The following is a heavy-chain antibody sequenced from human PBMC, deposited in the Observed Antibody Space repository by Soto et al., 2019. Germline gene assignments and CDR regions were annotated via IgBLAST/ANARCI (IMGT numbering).Heavy chain of an antibody. CDR2: INHSGST. CDR3: ARAVVYYYGSGSYLRPRYGMDV. V-gene: IGHV4-34*01. D-gene: IGHD3-10*01. J-gene: IGHJ6*02. Sequence: PSETLSLTCAVSGGSFSGYYWSWIRQPPGKGLEWVGEINHSGSTNYNPSLKSRVTTSVDTSKNKFSLKLSSVTAADTAVYYCARAVVYYYGSGSYLRPRYGMDVWGQGTTVTVSS. CDR1: GGSFSGYY.